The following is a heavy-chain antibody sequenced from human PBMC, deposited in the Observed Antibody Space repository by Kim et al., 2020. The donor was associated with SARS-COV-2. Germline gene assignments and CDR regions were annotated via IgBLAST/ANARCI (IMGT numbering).Heavy chain of an antibody. CDR1: GFTFSDYY. Sequence: GGSLRLSCAASGFTFSDYYMSWIRQAPGKGLEWVSYISSSGSTIYYADSVKGRFTISRDNAKNSLYLQMNSLRAEDTAVYYCARDQQLGYSYGPYYYYYGMDVWGQGTTVTVSS. CDR3: ARDQQLGYSYGPYYYYYGMDV. J-gene: IGHJ6*02. CDR2: ISSSGSTI. D-gene: IGHD5-18*01. V-gene: IGHV3-11*01.